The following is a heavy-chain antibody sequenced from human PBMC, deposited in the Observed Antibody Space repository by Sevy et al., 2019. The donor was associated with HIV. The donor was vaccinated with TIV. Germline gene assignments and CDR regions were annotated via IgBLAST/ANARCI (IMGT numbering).Heavy chain of an antibody. J-gene: IGHJ4*02. CDR1: GFTFSQYG. CDR2: KRYDGSTK. V-gene: IGHV3-30*02. D-gene: IGHD6-13*01. Sequence: GGSLRLSCAATGFTFSQYGMEWVRQAPGKGLEWVAFKRYDGSTKYYADSVKGRFTISRDNSKNMLYLQMTSLRPEDTALYSCAKHRDTLAAAAYLDHWGQGTLVTVSS. CDR3: AKHRDTLAAAAYLDH.